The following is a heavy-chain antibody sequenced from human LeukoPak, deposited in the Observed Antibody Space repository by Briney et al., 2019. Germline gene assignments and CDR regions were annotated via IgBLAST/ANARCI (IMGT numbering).Heavy chain of an antibody. V-gene: IGHV3-30*04. J-gene: IGHJ6*03. CDR2: ISYDGSNK. Sequence: GGSLRLSCAASGFIFSNYAMHWVRQAPGKGLEWVAVISYDGSNKYYADSVKGRLTISRDNAKNTLYLQMNSLRAGDTAVYYCAKVGLLWFGELLSLYYYYMDVWGKGTTVTISS. CDR1: GFIFSNYA. D-gene: IGHD3-10*01. CDR3: AKVGLLWFGELLSLYYYYMDV.